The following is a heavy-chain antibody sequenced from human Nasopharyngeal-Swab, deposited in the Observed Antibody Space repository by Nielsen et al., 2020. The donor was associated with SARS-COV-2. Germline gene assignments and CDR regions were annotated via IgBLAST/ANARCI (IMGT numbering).Heavy chain of an antibody. CDR3: ARGTISMDV. Sequence: LSLTCAASGVTFSSYGMHWVRQAPGKGLEWVAVIWYDGSNKYYADSVKGRFTISRDNSKNTLYLQMNSLRAEDTAVYYCARGTISMDVWGQGTTVTVSS. CDR1: GVTFSSYG. CDR2: IWYDGSNK. D-gene: IGHD4/OR15-4a*01. J-gene: IGHJ6*02. V-gene: IGHV3-33*01.